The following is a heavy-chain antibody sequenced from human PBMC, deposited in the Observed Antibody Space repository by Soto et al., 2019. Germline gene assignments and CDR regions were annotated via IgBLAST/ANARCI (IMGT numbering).Heavy chain of an antibody. J-gene: IGHJ4*02. V-gene: IGHV3-21*01. CDR2: ISSSSSYI. Sequence: ASLRLSCAASGFTFSSYSMNWVRQAPGKGLEWVSSISSSSSYIYYADSVKGRFTISRDNAKNSLYLQMNSLRAEDTAVYYCARDRTVAAAVDYWGQGTLVTVSS. D-gene: IGHD6-25*01. CDR1: GFTFSSYS. CDR3: ARDRTVAAAVDY.